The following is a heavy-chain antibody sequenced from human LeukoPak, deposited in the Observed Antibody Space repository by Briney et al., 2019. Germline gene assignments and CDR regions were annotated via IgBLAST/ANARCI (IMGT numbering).Heavy chain of an antibody. CDR1: GGSSSGHY. Sequence: SETLSLTCGVYGGSSSGHYWTWIRQPPGKGLEWIGEINHHGSTDYNPSLKSRVTISVDTSKNHFSLKLRSVTAADTAVYYCASPATGNKDGFDYWGRGTLVTVSS. CDR3: ASPATGNKDGFDY. V-gene: IGHV4-34*01. D-gene: IGHD6-13*01. J-gene: IGHJ4*02. CDR2: INHHGST.